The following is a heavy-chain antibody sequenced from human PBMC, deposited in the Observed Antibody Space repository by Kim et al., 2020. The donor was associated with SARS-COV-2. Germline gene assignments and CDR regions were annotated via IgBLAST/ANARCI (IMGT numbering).Heavy chain of an antibody. CDR1: GFTLSSYR. Sequence: GGSLRLSCAASGFTLSSYRMNWVRQAPGKGLEWVAYISSGGDTIYYADSVKGRFSVSRDNAKKSLYLQMNSLRAEYTAVYYCARELWDGDSICGQGTMVT. D-gene: IGHD2-21*02. CDR2: ISSGGDTI. V-gene: IGHV3-48*03. CDR3: ARELWDGDSI. J-gene: IGHJ3*02.